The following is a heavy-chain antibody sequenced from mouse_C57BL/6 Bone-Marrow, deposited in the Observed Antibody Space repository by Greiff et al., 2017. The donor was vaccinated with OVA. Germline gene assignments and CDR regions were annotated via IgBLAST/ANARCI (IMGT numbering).Heavy chain of an antibody. D-gene: IGHD1-1*01. CDR2: IDPETGGT. CDR1: GYTFTDYE. V-gene: IGHV1-15*01. Sequence: QVQLQQSGAELVRPGASVTLSCKASGYTFTDYEMHWVKQTPVHGLEWIGAIDPETGGTAYNQKFKGKAILTADKSSSTAYMELRSLTSEDSAVYYWTRDGYYYGSRYYAMDYWGQGTSVTVSS. CDR3: TRDGYYYGSRYYAMDY. J-gene: IGHJ4*01.